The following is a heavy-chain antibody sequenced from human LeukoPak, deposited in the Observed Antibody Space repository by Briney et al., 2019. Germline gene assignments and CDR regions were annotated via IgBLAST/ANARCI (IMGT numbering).Heavy chain of an antibody. D-gene: IGHD3-22*01. CDR1: GGTFSSYA. J-gene: IGHJ4*02. CDR3: ASEANNYYYDSSGYYFDY. V-gene: IGHV1-69*05. Sequence: SVKVSCKASGGTFSSYAISWVRQAPGQGLEWMGRIIPIFGTANYAQKFQGRVTITTDESTSTAYMELSSLRSEDTAVYYCASEANNYYYDSSGYYFDYWGQGTLVTVSS. CDR2: IIPIFGTA.